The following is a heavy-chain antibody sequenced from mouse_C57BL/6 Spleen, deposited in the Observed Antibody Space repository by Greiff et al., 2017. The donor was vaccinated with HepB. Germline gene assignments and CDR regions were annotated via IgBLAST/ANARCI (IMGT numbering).Heavy chain of an antibody. CDR2: IDPSDSYT. Sequence: VQLQQSGAELVKPGASVKLSCKASGYTFTSYWMQWVKQRPGQGLEWIGEIDPSDSYTNYNQKFKGKATLTVDTSSSTAYMQLSSLTSEDSAVYYCARSDYDYYYYAMDYWDQGASVTVSS. CDR1: GYTFTSYW. D-gene: IGHD2-4*01. CDR3: ARSDYDYYYYAMDY. V-gene: IGHV1-50*01. J-gene: IGHJ4*01.